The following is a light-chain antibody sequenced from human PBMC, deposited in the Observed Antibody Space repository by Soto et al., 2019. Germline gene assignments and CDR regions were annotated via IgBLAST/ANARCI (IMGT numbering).Light chain of an antibody. CDR2: GAS. J-gene: IGKJ4*01. V-gene: IGKV3-20*01. CDR1: QSVSSTY. CDR3: QQYGSSRLT. Sequence: GCTQSPVTLSLSPGERATLSCRASQSVSSTYLAWYQQKPGQAPRLLIYGASSRATGIPDRFSGSGYGTDFTLTISRLEPEDFAVYYCQQYGSSRLTFGGGTKVDIK.